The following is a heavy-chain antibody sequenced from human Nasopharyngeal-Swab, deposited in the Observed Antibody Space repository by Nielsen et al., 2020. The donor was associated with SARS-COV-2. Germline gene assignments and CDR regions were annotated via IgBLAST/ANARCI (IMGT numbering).Heavy chain of an antibody. CDR2: IYYSGST. CDR3: ARGFVGAYYDSNLDV. V-gene: IGHV4-31*02. D-gene: IGHD3-22*01. Sequence: WIRQPPGKGLEWIGYIYYSGSTYHNPSLKSRVTISVGTSKNQFSLKLSSVTAADTAVYYCARGFVGAYYDSNLDVWGKGTTVTVSS. J-gene: IGHJ6*04.